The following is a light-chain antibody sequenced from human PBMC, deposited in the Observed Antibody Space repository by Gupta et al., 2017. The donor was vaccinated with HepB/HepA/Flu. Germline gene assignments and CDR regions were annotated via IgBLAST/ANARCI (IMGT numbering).Light chain of an antibody. CDR3: SSYRRSSTLVV. J-gene: IGLJ2*01. Sequence: QSALTQPASVSGSPGQSITISCTGTSSDIGGYNYVSWYQQHPGKAPKVMIYDVNNRPSGVSHRFSGSKSGNTASLTIXGXQAEDEXDYYCSSYRRSSTLVVFGGGTKLTVL. CDR2: DVN. V-gene: IGLV2-14*03. CDR1: SSDIGGYNY.